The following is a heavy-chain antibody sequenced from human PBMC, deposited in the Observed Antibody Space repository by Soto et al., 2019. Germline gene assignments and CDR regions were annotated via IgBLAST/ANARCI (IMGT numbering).Heavy chain of an antibody. CDR2: ISISSRTI. V-gene: IGHV3-48*02. J-gene: IGHJ5*02. CDR1: GFTFRSYS. CDR3: ARDNGIAGSFDP. D-gene: IGHD6-13*01. Sequence: PGGSLRLSSAASGFTFRSYSMNWVRQAPGKGLEWVSYISISSRTIYYADSVKGRFTISRDDAKNSLYLQMNSLRDEDTSVYYCARDNGIAGSFDPWGQGTLVTVSS.